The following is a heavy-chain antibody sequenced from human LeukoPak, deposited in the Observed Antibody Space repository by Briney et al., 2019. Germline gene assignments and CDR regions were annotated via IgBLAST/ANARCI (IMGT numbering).Heavy chain of an antibody. Sequence: GGSLRLSCAASGFTFSAYEMDWVRQAPGKGPEWVSSITSSSSYIFYADSVKGRFTVSRDDATNSVYLEMNSLRAEDTAVYYCAREAHYGDYDYWGQGTLVTVSS. D-gene: IGHD4-17*01. J-gene: IGHJ4*02. CDR1: GFTFSAYE. CDR2: ITSSSSYI. V-gene: IGHV3-21*01. CDR3: AREAHYGDYDY.